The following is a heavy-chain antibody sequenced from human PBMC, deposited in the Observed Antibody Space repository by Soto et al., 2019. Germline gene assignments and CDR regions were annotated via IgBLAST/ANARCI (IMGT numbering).Heavy chain of an antibody. CDR2: IKCDGSEK. CDR3: VRDGIGFVLVPEDYDSSGPGSYY. V-gene: IGHV3-7*03. J-gene: IGHJ4*02. Sequence: GGSLRLSCAASGFTFSSSWMHWVCQAPEKGLEWVADIKCDGSEKYYVDSVKGRLTISRDNAKNSLYLQVNSLRAEDMTVYYCVRDGIGFVLVPEDYDSSGPGSYYWGQGTLVTVSS. D-gene: IGHD3-22*01. CDR1: GFTFSSSW.